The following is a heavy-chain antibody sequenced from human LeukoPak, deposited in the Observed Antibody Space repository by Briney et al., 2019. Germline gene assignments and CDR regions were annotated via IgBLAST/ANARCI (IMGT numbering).Heavy chain of an antibody. J-gene: IGHJ4*02. V-gene: IGHV1-46*01. D-gene: IGHD5-24*01. CDR2: ISPTGYTT. CDR1: GYSFSSYY. CDR3: ARIPEMTTMKGLGY. Sequence: ASVKVSCNASGYSFSSYYMHWVRQAPGQGLEWMGIISPTGYTTTYAQNFQGRLTITRDSSTSTVYMELISLRSDDTAVYYCARIPEMTTMKGLGYWGQGTLVTVSS.